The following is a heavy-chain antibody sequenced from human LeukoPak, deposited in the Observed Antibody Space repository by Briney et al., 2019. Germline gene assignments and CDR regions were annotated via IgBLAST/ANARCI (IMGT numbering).Heavy chain of an antibody. V-gene: IGHV1-18*01. D-gene: IGHD3-22*01. CDR3: ARDLWNFYDDSGYNRDFDS. CDR2: IGTYGGDT. CDR1: TSR. J-gene: IGHJ4*02. Sequence: WASVKVSCKATSRISWVRQAPGQGLEWMGWIGTYGGDTYYAQKFQGRITVTIDTSTSTVYMELRNLRSDDTAVYYCARDLWNFYDDSGYNRDFDSWGQGTLVTVSS.